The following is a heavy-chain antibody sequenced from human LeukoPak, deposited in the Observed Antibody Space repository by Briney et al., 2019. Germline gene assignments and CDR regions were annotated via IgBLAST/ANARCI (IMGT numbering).Heavy chain of an antibody. V-gene: IGHV3-9*03. CDR2: ITWNSGSI. CDR1: GFTFHNYA. CDR3: ARGNDYGDHVLDY. J-gene: IGHJ4*02. Sequence: PGRSLRLSCAASGFTFHNYAMHWVRQAPGKGLEWVSDITWNSGSIGYADSVKGRFTISRDNAKNSLYLQMNSLRAEDMALYYCARGNDYGDHVLDYWGQGTLVTVSS. D-gene: IGHD4-17*01.